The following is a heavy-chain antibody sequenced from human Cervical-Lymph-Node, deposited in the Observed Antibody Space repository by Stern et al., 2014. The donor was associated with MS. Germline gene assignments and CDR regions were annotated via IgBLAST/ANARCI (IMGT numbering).Heavy chain of an antibody. V-gene: IGHV1-46*01. CDR1: GYTFTTYY. CDR3: ARVLSLATSDS. D-gene: IGHD1-1*01. Sequence: QVQLVQSGAEIRKPGASVKISCEASGYTFTTYYMHWVRQAPGQGLEWVALFNPSGGKTTHAQRFQGRVTVTGDTSTSTVYMELTGLRSEDTAVYYCARVLSLATSDSWGQGTLVIVSS. J-gene: IGHJ4*02. CDR2: FNPSGGKT.